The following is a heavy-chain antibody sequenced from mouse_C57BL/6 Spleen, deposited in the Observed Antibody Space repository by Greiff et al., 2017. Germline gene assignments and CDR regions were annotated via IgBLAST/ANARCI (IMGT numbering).Heavy chain of an antibody. Sequence: VKLMESGAELVKPGASVKISCKASGYAFSSYWMNWVKQRPGKGLEWIGQIYPGDGDTNYNGKFKGKATLTADKSSSTAYMQLSSLTSEDSAVYFCARAYAFAYWGQGTLVTVSA. CDR3: ARAYAFAY. CDR1: GYAFSSYW. CDR2: IYPGDGDT. V-gene: IGHV1-80*01. J-gene: IGHJ3*01. D-gene: IGHD2-12*01.